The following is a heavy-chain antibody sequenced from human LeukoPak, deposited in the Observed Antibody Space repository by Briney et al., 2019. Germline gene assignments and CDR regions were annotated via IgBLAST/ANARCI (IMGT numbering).Heavy chain of an antibody. CDR1: GYTFTGHQ. CDR3: ARYVGGHYYFHMDV. Sequence: ASVKVSCKASGYTFTGHQIHWVRQAPGPGLEWMGWINPNTRDTNYEQKFQGRVTLTRDTSISTAYMELTRLTSDDTAVYFCARYVGGHYYFHMDVWGKGTAVTVSS. CDR2: INPNTRDT. V-gene: IGHV1-2*02. D-gene: IGHD3-16*01. J-gene: IGHJ6*03.